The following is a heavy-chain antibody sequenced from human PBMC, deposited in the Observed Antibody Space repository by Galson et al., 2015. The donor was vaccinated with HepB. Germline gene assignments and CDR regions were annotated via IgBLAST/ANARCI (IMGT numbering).Heavy chain of an antibody. J-gene: IGHJ4*02. CDR1: GFTFSSHA. Sequence: SLRLYCVDYGFTFSSHAMSWVRQAPGKGLEWVSAISGSGGSTYYADSVKGRFTISRDNSKNTLYLQMNSLRAEDTAVYYCAKDWGLYGDYVLPWDYWGQGTLVTVSS. CDR2: ISGSGGST. D-gene: IGHD4-17*01. V-gene: IGHV3-23*01. CDR3: AKDWGLYGDYVLPWDY.